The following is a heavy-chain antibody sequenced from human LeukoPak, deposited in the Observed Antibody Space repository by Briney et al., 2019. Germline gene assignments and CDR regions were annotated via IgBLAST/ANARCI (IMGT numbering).Heavy chain of an antibody. CDR2: INPNSGGT. Sequence: GASVKVSCKASGYTFTGYYMHWVRQAPGQGLEWMGWINPNSGGTNYAQKFQGRVTMTRDTSTSTVYMELSSLRSEDTAVYYCARGPDLQLWLTGYYFDYWGQGTLVTVSS. CDR3: ARGPDLQLWLTGYYFDY. CDR1: GYTFTGYY. D-gene: IGHD5-18*01. J-gene: IGHJ4*02. V-gene: IGHV1-2*02.